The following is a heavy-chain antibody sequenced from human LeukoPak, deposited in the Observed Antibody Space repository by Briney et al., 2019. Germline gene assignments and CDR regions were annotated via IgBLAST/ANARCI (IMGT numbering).Heavy chain of an antibody. J-gene: IGHJ4*02. CDR2: ISGDSTYI. V-gene: IGHV3-21*01. D-gene: IGHD1-1*01. CDR3: ARVSGRLERQSDLDY. CDR1: GFTFASYS. Sequence: GGSLRLSCAASGFTFASYSMNWVRQAPGKGLEWVSSISGDSTYIYNAGSVKGRFTISRDNAQASLYLQMISLRADDTAVYYCARVSGRLERQSDLDYWGQGALVTVSS.